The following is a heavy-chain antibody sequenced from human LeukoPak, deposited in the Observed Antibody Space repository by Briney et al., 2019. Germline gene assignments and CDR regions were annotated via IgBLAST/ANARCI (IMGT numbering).Heavy chain of an antibody. Sequence: PGRSLRLSCAASGFTFSSYAMHWVRQAPGKGREWVAVISYDGSNKYYADSVKGRFTISRDNSKNTLYLQMNSLRAEDTAVYYCARDRTPPFWSGYFGWFDPWGQGTLVTVSS. V-gene: IGHV3-30-3*01. CDR2: ISYDGSNK. D-gene: IGHD3-3*01. CDR1: GFTFSSYA. CDR3: ARDRTPPFWSGYFGWFDP. J-gene: IGHJ5*02.